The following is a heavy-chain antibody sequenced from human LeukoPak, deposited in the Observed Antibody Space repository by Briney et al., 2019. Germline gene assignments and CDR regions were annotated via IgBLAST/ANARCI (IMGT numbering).Heavy chain of an antibody. CDR2: MNPNSGNP. J-gene: IGHJ4*02. CDR3: ARGDSEIFGVVIYDY. V-gene: IGHV1-8*01. Sequence: AAVKVSCKASGYTFTSYDINWVQQATGQGREGMGWMNPNSGNPGYAQKFQGRVTMTRNTSISTAYMELSSLRSEDTAVYYCARGDSEIFGVVIYDYWGQGTLVTVSS. CDR1: GYTFTSYD. D-gene: IGHD3-3*01.